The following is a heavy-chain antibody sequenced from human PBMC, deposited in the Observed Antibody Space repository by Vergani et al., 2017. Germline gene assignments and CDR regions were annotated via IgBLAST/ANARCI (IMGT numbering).Heavy chain of an antibody. J-gene: IGHJ4*02. Sequence: EVQLVESGGGLVKPGGSLRLSCAASGFTFSSYSMNWVRQAPGKGLEWVSVIYSGGSTYYADSVKGRFTISRDNSKNTLYLQMNSLRAEDTAVYYCARDSRLAAAGYDYWGQGTLVTVSS. V-gene: IGHV3-66*01. D-gene: IGHD6-13*01. CDR2: IYSGGST. CDR3: ARDSRLAAAGYDY. CDR1: GFTFSSYS.